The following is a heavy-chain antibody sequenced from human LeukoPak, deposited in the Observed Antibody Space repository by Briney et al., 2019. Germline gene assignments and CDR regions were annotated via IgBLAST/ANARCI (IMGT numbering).Heavy chain of an antibody. D-gene: IGHD2-2*01. V-gene: IGHV4-38-2*01. CDR1: GYSISSGYY. CDR2: MYHSGST. J-gene: IGHJ3*02. Sequence: PSETLSLTCAVSGYSISSGYYWGWIRQPPGKGLEWIASMYHSGSTYYNPSLKSRVTISVDPSKNQFSLKLSSVTAADTAVYYCAKNCSSTNCYWNDAFDIWGQGTMVTVSS. CDR3: AKNCSSTNCYWNDAFDI.